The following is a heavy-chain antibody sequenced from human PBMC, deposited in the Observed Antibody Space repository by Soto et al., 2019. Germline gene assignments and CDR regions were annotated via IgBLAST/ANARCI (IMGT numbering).Heavy chain of an antibody. D-gene: IGHD2-2*01. CDR1: GFTFSSYG. CDR2: IWYDGSNK. CDR3: ARDIVLVPAARAYYGMDV. V-gene: IGHV3-33*01. J-gene: IGHJ6*02. Sequence: PGGSLRLSCAASGFTFSSYGMHWVRQAPGKGLEWVAVIWYDGSNKYYADSVKGRFTISRDNSKNTLYLQMNSLRAEDTAVYYCARDIVLVPAARAYYGMDVWGQGTTVTVSS.